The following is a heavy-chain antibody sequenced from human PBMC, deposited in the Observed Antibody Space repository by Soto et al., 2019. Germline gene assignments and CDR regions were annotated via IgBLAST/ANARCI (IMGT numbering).Heavy chain of an antibody. CDR2: ISSSSGTI. CDR1: GFSFSTYS. CDR3: VRDRNSNYHFDS. V-gene: IGHV3-48*02. J-gene: IGHJ4*02. Sequence: GGSLRLSCAASGFSFSTYSMNWVRQAPGKGLEWVSYISSSSGTIYYADSVKGRFTISRDNAKSALYQQMNNLRDGDTDVYYCVRDRNSNYHFDSWGQGTMVTVSS. D-gene: IGHD4-4*01.